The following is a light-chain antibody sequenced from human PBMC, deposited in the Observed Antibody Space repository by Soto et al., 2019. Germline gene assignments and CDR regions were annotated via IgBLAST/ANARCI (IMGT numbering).Light chain of an antibody. Sequence: EIVLTQSPGTLSLSPGERATLSCRASQSVSSSYLAWYQQKPGQAPRLLIYGASSRATGIPDRFSCSGSGTDFTMPISRLEPEDFAVYYCQQYGSSPLYTFGQGTKLEIK. CDR2: GAS. CDR3: QQYGSSPLYT. J-gene: IGKJ2*01. CDR1: QSVSSSY. V-gene: IGKV3-20*01.